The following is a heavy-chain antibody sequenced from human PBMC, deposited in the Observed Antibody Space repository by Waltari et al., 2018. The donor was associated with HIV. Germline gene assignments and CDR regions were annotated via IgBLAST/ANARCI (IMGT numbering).Heavy chain of an antibody. CDR2: INHSGST. J-gene: IGHJ6*02. V-gene: IGHV4-34*01. CDR1: GGSFSGYY. Sequence: QVQLPQWGAGLLQPSETLSLTCAVYGGSFSGYYWSWMRQPPGTGLEWIGEINHSGSTNYNPSLKSRVTISVDTSKNQFSLKLSSVTAADTAVYYCARGRVLLWFGAHPYYYGMDVWGQGTTVTVSS. CDR3: ARGRVLLWFGAHPYYYGMDV. D-gene: IGHD3-10*01.